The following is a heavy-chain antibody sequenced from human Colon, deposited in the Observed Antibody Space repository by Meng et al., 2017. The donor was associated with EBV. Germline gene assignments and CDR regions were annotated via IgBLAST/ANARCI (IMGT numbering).Heavy chain of an antibody. J-gene: IGHJ4*02. CDR2: LYSGGAT. CDR1: GFVVSTSY. V-gene: IGHV3-53*01. D-gene: IGHD1-1*01. Sequence: EVRLAESGGGLVQPGGSLTLSCAASGFVVSTSYMSWVRQAPGKGLEWVSDLYSGGATHYEDSVKGRFTISRDNSKNTLYLQMTNLRVEDTAMYFCARVLLGGWNEGYFEHWGQGALVTVSS. CDR3: ARVLLGGWNEGYFEH.